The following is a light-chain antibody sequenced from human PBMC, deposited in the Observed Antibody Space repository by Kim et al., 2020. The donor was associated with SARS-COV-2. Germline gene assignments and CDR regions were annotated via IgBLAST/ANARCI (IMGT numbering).Light chain of an antibody. Sequence: ASVGDRVTITCRASQGIKNYLVWIKQKPGEAPKSLIYDASSLQSGVPSRFSGSGSVTDFTLTISSLQPEDFATYYCQQYESYPLTFGGGTKVDIK. V-gene: IGKV1-16*01. J-gene: IGKJ4*01. CDR2: DAS. CDR1: QGIKNY. CDR3: QQYESYPLT.